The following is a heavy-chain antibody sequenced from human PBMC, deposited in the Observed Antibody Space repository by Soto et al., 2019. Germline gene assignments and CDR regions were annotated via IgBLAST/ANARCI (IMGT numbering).Heavy chain of an antibody. CDR1: GDSVSSNDAT. Sequence: PSQTLSVTCVISGDSVSSNDATWDWFRQSPSRGLEWLGRTYYRSKWYNDYAVSVKSRITINPDTSKNQISLQLNSVTPEDTAVYYCVRLIGNSWLDYWGQGTLVTVSS. V-gene: IGHV6-1*01. D-gene: IGHD6-13*01. CDR2: TYYRSKWYN. J-gene: IGHJ4*02. CDR3: VRLIGNSWLDY.